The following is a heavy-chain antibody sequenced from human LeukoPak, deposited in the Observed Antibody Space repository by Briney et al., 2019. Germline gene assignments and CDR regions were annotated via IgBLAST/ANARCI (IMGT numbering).Heavy chain of an antibody. D-gene: IGHD2-8*01. J-gene: IGHJ6*02. CDR3: ARVFRMVYAITRRNYYYYGMDV. Sequence: GASVKVSCKASGYTLPSYDINWLRPATGQGLAWMGWMNPNSGNTGYPQKFQGRVTMTRNTSISTAYMELSSLRSEVTAVYYCARVFRMVYAITRRNYYYYGMDVWGQGTTVTVSS. CDR1: GYTLPSYD. CDR2: MNPNSGNT. V-gene: IGHV1-8*01.